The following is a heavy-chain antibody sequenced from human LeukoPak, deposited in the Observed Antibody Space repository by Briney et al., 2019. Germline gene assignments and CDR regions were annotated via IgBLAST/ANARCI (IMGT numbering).Heavy chain of an antibody. Sequence: SETLSLTCTVSGGSIRSYWSWIRQPAGKGLEWIGRIYGSGSTDYNPSLKSRVTMSIDTSKNQFSLNLISVTAADTAVYYCARARGRGNYYDSSDYWGQGTLVTVSS. J-gene: IGHJ4*02. CDR1: GGSIRSY. D-gene: IGHD3-22*01. CDR2: IYGSGST. V-gene: IGHV4-4*07. CDR3: ARARGRGNYYDSSDY.